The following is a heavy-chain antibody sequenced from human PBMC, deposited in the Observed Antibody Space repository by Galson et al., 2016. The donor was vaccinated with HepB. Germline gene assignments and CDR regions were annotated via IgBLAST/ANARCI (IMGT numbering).Heavy chain of an antibody. V-gene: IGHV3-21*01. CDR3: ARDLGGIAAAVDY. CDR2: ISSGSSYI. D-gene: IGHD6-13*01. Sequence: KGLEWVSSISSGSSYIHYADSLKGRFTISRDNAKNSLYLQMNSLRAEDTAVYYCARDLGGIAAAVDYWGQGTLVTVSS. J-gene: IGHJ4*02.